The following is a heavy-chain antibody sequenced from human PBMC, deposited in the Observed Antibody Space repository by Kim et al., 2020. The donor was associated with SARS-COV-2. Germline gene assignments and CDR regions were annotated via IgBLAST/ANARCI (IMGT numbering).Heavy chain of an antibody. CDR2: IYYSGST. CDR3: ARGSGGWNLDFDY. CDR1: GGSISSYY. Sequence: SETLSLTCTVSGGSISSYYWSWIRQPPGKGLEWIGYIYYSGSTNYNPSLKSRVTISVDTSKNQFSLKLSSVTAADTAVYYCARGSGGWNLDFDYWGQGTLVTVSS. V-gene: IGHV4-59*13. D-gene: IGHD1-1*01. J-gene: IGHJ4*02.